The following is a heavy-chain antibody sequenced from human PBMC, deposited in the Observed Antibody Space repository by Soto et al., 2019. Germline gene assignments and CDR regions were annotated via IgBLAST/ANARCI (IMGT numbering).Heavy chain of an antibody. D-gene: IGHD6-13*01. CDR3: ARDQTGITTAGGGRIDH. CDR1: GFNFSTHA. Sequence: QVQLVESGGGVVQPGRSLRLSCAASGFNFSTHAMHWVRQAPGKGLECVAIVSFDGTNKYHADSVKGRFTISRDNSKNTLYLQMSGLTPEDTAVYYCARDQTGITTAGGGRIDHWGQGTLVTVSS. J-gene: IGHJ4*02. CDR2: VSFDGTNK. V-gene: IGHV3-30-3*01.